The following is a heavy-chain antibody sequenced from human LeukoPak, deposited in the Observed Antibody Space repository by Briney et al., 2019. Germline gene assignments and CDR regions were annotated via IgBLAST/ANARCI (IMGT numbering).Heavy chain of an antibody. V-gene: IGHV1-3*01. CDR1: GYTFTSYA. Sequence: ASVKVSCKASGYTFTSYAMHWVRQAPGKRFEWLGWINAGNGNTKYSQKFQGRVTITRDTSASTAYMELSSLRSEDTAVYYCARSYCSSTSCYLYFQHWGQGTLVTVSS. CDR3: ARSYCSSTSCYLYFQH. D-gene: IGHD2-2*01. J-gene: IGHJ1*01. CDR2: INAGNGNT.